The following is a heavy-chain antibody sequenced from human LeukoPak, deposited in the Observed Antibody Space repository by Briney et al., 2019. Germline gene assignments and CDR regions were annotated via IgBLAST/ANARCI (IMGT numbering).Heavy chain of an antibody. V-gene: IGHV3-66*01. J-gene: IGHJ4*02. D-gene: IGHD6-6*01. CDR3: ARGGYSSSQKMGY. CDR2: IYSGGNT. CDR1: GITVSSNY. Sequence: GGSLRLSCAASGITVSSNYMSWVRQAPGKGLEWVSVIYSGGNTYYADSVKGRFTISRDNSKNTLYLQMNSLRAEDTAVYYCARGGYSSSQKMGYWGQGTLVTVSS.